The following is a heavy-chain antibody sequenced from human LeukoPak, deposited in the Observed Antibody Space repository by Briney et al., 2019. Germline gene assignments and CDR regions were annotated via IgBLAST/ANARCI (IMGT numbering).Heavy chain of an antibody. Sequence: ASVKVSCKASGYTFTSYDINWVRQATGQGLEWMGWMNPNSGNTGYAQKFQGRVTMTRNTSISTAYMELSSLRSEDTAMYYCARGHTPRIYDFWSGYYISDYWGQGTLVTVSS. CDR2: MNPNSGNT. V-gene: IGHV1-8*01. J-gene: IGHJ4*02. D-gene: IGHD3-3*01. CDR1: GYTFTSYD. CDR3: ARGHTPRIYDFWSGYYISDY.